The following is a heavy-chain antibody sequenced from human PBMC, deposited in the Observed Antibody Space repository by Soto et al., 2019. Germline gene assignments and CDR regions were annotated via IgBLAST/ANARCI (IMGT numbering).Heavy chain of an antibody. J-gene: IGHJ5*02. CDR2: ISYDGSNK. CDR1: GFTFSSYA. V-gene: IGHV3-30-3*01. CDR3: ARDHYDFWSCYWNWFDP. Sequence: QVQLVESGGGVVQPGRSLRLSCAASGFTFSSYAMHWVRQAPGKGLEWVAVISYDGSNKYYADSVKGRFTISRDNSKNTLYLQMNSLRAEDTAVYYCARDHYDFWSCYWNWFDPWGQGTLVTVSS. D-gene: IGHD3-3*01.